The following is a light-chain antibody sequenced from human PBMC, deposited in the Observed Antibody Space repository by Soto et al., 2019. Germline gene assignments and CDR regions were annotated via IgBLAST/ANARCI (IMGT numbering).Light chain of an antibody. J-gene: IGKJ4*01. CDR1: QDISSY. Sequence: IQLTQSPSSLSASVGDRVTITCRASQDISSYLDWYQQKPGKAPKLLIYAASTLETGVPTRFSGSGSGTDFTLTISSLQPEDSATYYCQQLDGYLLTFGGGTKVEIK. V-gene: IGKV1-9*01. CDR2: AAS. CDR3: QQLDGYLLT.